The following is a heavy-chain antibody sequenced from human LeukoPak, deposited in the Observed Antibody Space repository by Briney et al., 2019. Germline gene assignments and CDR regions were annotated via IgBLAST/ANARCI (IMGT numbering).Heavy chain of an antibody. CDR3: ARPLSLGYCSGGSCYGRGAWFDR. Sequence: SETLSLTCAVSGGSISSSNWWSWVRQPPGKGLEWIGQIYHSGSTNYNPSLKSRDTISVDKSKNQFSLKLRSVTAADTAVYYCARPLSLGYCSGGSCYGRGAWFDRWGQGTLVTVSS. CDR1: GGSISSSNW. J-gene: IGHJ5*02. V-gene: IGHV4-4*02. D-gene: IGHD2-15*01. CDR2: IYHSGST.